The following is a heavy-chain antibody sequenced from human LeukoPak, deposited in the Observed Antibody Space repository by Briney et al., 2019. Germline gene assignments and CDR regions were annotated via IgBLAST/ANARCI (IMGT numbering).Heavy chain of an antibody. J-gene: IGHJ1*01. Sequence: GESLKISCKGSGYNFTSYWIGWVRQMPGKGLEWMGIIYPGDSDTRYSPSFQGQVTISADKSISTAYLQWSSLKASDTAMYYCARQGSSIAVAGTGYFQHWGQGTLVTVSS. CDR1: GYNFTSYW. CDR2: IYPGDSDT. D-gene: IGHD6-19*01. CDR3: ARQGSSIAVAGTGYFQH. V-gene: IGHV5-51*01.